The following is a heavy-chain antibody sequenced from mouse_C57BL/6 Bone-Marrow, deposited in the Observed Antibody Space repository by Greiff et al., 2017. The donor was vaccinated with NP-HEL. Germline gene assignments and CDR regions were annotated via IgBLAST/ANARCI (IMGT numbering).Heavy chain of an antibody. D-gene: IGHD2-1*01. CDR3: ARLGYGISFAY. V-gene: IGHV1-69*01. CDR2: IDPSDSYT. J-gene: IGHJ3*01. Sequence: QVQLQQPGAELVMPGASVKLSCKASGYTFTSYWMHWVKQRPGQGLEWIGKIDPSDSYTNYNQKFKGKSTLTVDKSSSTAYMQLSSLTSEDSAVYYCARLGYGISFAYWGQGTLVTVSA. CDR1: GYTFTSYW.